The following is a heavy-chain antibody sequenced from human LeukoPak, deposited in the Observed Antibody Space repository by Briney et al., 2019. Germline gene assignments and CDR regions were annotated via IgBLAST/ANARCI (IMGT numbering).Heavy chain of an antibody. V-gene: IGHV1-8*01. CDR2: MNPNSGNT. Sequence: ASVKGSCKASGYTFTSYDINWVRQATGQGLEWMGWMNPNSGNTGSAQKFQGSVTMTRNTSTATAYMELSSLKSEDTAVYYCARVNTYYYGSGVSRAFHMWGQGTMVTVSS. D-gene: IGHD3-10*01. J-gene: IGHJ3*02. CDR3: ARVNTYYYGSGVSRAFHM. CDR1: GYTFTSYD.